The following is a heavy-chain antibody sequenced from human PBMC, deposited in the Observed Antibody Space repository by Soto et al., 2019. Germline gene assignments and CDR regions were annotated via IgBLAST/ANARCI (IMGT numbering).Heavy chain of an antibody. CDR2: IIPIFGTA. J-gene: IGHJ6*04. V-gene: IGHV1-69*13. CDR3: ARDSLTMVRGVIISPLGMDV. Sequence: GASVKVSCKASGYTFASYGSRWVRQAPGQGLEWMGGIIPIFGTANYAQKLQGRVTITADESTSTAYMELSSLRYEDTAVYYCARDSLTMVRGVIISPLGMDVWGKGTTVTVSS. D-gene: IGHD3-10*01. CDR1: GYTFASYG.